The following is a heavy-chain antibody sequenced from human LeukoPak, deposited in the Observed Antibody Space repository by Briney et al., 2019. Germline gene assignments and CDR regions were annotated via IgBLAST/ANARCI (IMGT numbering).Heavy chain of an antibody. CDR1: GFDFSRDS. CDR3: AKDITGYYGSGSYYNHAFDI. J-gene: IGHJ3*02. V-gene: IGHV3-9*01. D-gene: IGHD3-10*01. Sequence: GGSLRLSCAASGFDFSRDSMNWVRQAPGKGLEWVSGISWNSGSIGYADSVKGRFTISRDNAKNSLYLQMNSLRAEDTALYYCAKDITGYYGSGSYYNHAFDIWGQGTMVTVSS. CDR2: ISWNSGSI.